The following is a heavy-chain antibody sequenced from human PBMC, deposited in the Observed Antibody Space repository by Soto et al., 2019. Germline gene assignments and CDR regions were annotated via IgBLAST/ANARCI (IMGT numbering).Heavy chain of an antibody. Sequence: GGSLRLSCAPSGFTFSSYSMNWVRRAPGKRLNWVSSISSSSSYIYYADSVKGRFTISRDNAKNSLYLQMNSLRAEDTAVYYCARDPRYYYGSGSYSGWFDPWGQGTLVTVSS. J-gene: IGHJ5*02. CDR1: GFTFSSYS. V-gene: IGHV3-21*01. CDR2: ISSSSSYI. CDR3: ARDPRYYYGSGSYSGWFDP. D-gene: IGHD3-10*01.